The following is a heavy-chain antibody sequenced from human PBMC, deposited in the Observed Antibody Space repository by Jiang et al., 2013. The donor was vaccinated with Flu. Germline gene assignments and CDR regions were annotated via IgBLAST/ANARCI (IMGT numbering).Heavy chain of an antibody. CDR1: GYTFTSYF. V-gene: IGHV1-46*01. J-gene: IGHJ6*03. CDR2: INPSGGST. D-gene: IGHD6-25*01. Sequence: QLVESGAEVKKPGASVKVSCKASGYTFTSYFIHWVRQAPGQGLEWMGIINPSGGSTSYAQKFEGRVTMTRDTSTSTLYMELSSLRSEDTAVYYCARAMAAGYMDVWGKGTTVTVSS. CDR3: ARAMAAGYMDV.